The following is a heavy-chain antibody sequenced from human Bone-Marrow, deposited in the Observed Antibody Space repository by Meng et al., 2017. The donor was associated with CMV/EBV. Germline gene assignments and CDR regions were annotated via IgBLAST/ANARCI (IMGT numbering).Heavy chain of an antibody. J-gene: IGHJ4*02. CDR3: ASSLRPGGYFDY. Sequence: SVKVSCKASGGSIGRYTISWVRQAPGQGLEWMGGIIPIFGTANYAQKFQGRVTITTDESTSTAYMELSSLRSEDTAVYYCASSLRPGGYFDYWGQGTLVTVSS. D-gene: IGHD3-10*01. V-gene: IGHV1-69*05. CDR1: GGSIGRYT. CDR2: IIPIFGTA.